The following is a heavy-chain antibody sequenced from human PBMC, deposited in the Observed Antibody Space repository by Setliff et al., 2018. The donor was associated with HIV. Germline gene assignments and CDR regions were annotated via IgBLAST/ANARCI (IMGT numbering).Heavy chain of an antibody. CDR2: VYPGDSET. Sequence: GESLKISCQGSGYSFNTYWIGWVRQRPGKGLEWMGIVYPGDSETRYSPSFQGQVTISVDKSITTAYLQWSSLKASDTAIYYCVRVSRNLYGHLDGFDIWGHGTMVTVSS. D-gene: IGHD3-10*01. V-gene: IGHV5-51*01. CDR1: GYSFNTYW. CDR3: VRVSRNLYGHLDGFDI. J-gene: IGHJ3*02.